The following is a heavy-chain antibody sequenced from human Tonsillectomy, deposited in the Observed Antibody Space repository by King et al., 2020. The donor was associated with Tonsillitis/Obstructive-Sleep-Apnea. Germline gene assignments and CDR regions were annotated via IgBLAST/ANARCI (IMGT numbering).Heavy chain of an antibody. CDR3: ARDYSGYDSFDY. CDR2: IYFDGSDK. Sequence: VQLVESGGDVVQPGGSLTLSCAASGFIFRNYNMNWVRQAPGKGLEWVALIYFDGSDKYYADSVKGRFTISRDNSRNMLYLQMNSLRGEDTAVYYCARDYSGYDSFDYWGQGTLVTVSS. CDR1: GFIFRNYN. J-gene: IGHJ4*02. D-gene: IGHD5-12*01. V-gene: IGHV3-33*01.